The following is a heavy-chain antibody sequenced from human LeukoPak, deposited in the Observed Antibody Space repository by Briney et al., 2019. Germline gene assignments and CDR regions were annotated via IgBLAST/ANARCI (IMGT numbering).Heavy chain of an antibody. CDR3: AKDIGRSGYESFDY. CDR2: NSWNSGSI. CDR1: GFTFDDYA. Sequence: SLRLSCAASGFTFDDYAMHWVRQAPGKGLEWVSGNSWNSGSIGYADSVKGRFTISRDNAKNSLYLQMNRMRADDTALYYCAKDIGRSGYESFDYCGQGTLVTVSP. V-gene: IGHV3-9*01. D-gene: IGHD5-12*01. J-gene: IGHJ4*02.